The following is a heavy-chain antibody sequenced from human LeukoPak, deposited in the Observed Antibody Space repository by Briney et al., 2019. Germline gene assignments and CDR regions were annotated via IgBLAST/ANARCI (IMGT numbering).Heavy chain of an antibody. J-gene: IGHJ6*02. CDR1: GYTLTELS. CDR2: FDPEDGET. Sequence: GASVKVSCKVSGYTLTELSMHWVRQAPGKGLEWMGGFDPEDGETIYAQKFQGRVTMTEDTSTDTAYMELSSLRSEDTAVYYCATDEAHYYGMDVWGQGTTVTVSS. V-gene: IGHV1-24*01. CDR3: ATDEAHYYGMDV.